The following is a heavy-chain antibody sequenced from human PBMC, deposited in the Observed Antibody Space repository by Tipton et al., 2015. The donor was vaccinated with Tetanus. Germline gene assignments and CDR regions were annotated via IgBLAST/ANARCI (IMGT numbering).Heavy chain of an antibody. V-gene: IGHV3-21*01. Sequence: GSLRLSCAGSGFTFSSYALSWVRQTPGKGLEWVSSISTSGTFYADSVKGRFTVSRDNAKNSVYLQMTSLRAEDTAVYYCARDPVLGIGTHWGQGTLVTVSS. CDR3: ARDPVLGIGTH. J-gene: IGHJ4*02. CDR2: ISTSGT. CDR1: GFTFSSYA. D-gene: IGHD1-26*01.